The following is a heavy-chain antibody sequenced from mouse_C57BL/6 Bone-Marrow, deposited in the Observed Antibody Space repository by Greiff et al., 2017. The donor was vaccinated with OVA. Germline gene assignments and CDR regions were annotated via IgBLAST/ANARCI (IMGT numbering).Heavy chain of an antibody. V-gene: IGHV5-6*01. CDR3: ARPSTMVTPAWYFDV. Sequence: EVMLVESGGDLVKPGGSLKLSCAASGFTFSSYGMSWVRQTPDKRLEWVATISSGGSYTSYPDSVKGRFTISRDNAKNTLYLQMSSLKSEDTAMYYCARPSTMVTPAWYFDVWGTGTTVTVSS. J-gene: IGHJ1*03. CDR1: GFTFSSYG. CDR2: ISSGGSYT. D-gene: IGHD2-2*01.